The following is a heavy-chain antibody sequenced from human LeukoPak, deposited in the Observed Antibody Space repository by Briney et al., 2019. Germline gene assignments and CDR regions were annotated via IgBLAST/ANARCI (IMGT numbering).Heavy chain of an antibody. J-gene: IGHJ4*02. D-gene: IGHD2-21*02. CDR2: IIPIFGTA. V-gene: IGHV1-69*05. CDR3: ATEPAYCGGDCYSGFDY. Sequence: SVKVSCKASGGTFSSYAISWVRQAPGQGLEWMGGIIPIFGTANYAQKFQGRVTITTDESTSTAYMELSSLRSEDTAVYYCATEPAYCGGDCYSGFDYWGQGTLVTVSS. CDR1: GGTFSSYA.